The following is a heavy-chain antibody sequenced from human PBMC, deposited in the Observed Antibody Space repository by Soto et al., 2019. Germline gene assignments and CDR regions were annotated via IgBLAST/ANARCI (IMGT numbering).Heavy chain of an antibody. D-gene: IGHD6-19*01. CDR2: ISYDSSDK. CDR1: GFTFSNHG. Sequence: QVQLVESGGGVVQPGRSLRLSCAASGFTFSNHGMHWVRQAPGKGLEWVAVISYDSSDKYYADSVKGRFTISRDNTKNTLYRQMNSLRLEDTAVYYCATWGEVAGGIFDYWGQGTLVTVSS. V-gene: IGHV3-30*03. CDR3: ATWGEVAGGIFDY. J-gene: IGHJ4*02.